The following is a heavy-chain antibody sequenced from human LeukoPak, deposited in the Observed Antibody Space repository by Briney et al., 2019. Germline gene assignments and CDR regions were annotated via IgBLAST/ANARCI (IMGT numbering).Heavy chain of an antibody. J-gene: IGHJ3*01. V-gene: IGHV3-30*09. CDR1: GFTFSSDT. D-gene: IGHD3-16*01. Sequence: PWRSLRLSCVASGFTFSSDTLHWGRQPPGKGLVWGAVRSYDGSRKYYSNSVRSRFAISRDKSENKLYLQMSRLSAEDRAVYYCSGGSQGWGPRAFDVWGQGTMVTVSS. CDR2: RSYDGSRK. CDR3: SGGSQGWGPRAFDV.